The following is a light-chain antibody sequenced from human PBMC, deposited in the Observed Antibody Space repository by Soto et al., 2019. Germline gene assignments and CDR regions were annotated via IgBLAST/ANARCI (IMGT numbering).Light chain of an antibody. CDR2: DAS. Sequence: EIVLTHSPGTLSLSPWERATLSFRSIQSVSNNYLAWYQQKPGQAPRLLIYDASERATGIPARFSGSGSGTDFTLTISSLEPEDFVVYYCQQRSNWPPVTFGGGTKVDTK. CDR1: QSVSNNY. V-gene: IGKV3-11*01. J-gene: IGKJ4*01. CDR3: QQRSNWPPVT.